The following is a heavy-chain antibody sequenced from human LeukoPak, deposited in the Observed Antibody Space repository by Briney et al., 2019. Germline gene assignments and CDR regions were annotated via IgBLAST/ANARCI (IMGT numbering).Heavy chain of an antibody. V-gene: IGHV4-31*03. CDR1: GGSISSGGYY. D-gene: IGHD3-9*01. CDR2: IYYSGIT. J-gene: IGHJ4*02. CDR3: AREGVSRYYLDY. Sequence: SQTLSLTCTVSGGSISSGGYYWSWIRQHPGKGLEWIGHIYYSGITYYNPSLKSRVTISVDTSKNQFSLKLNSVTAADTAVYYCAREGVSRYYLDYWGQGTLVTVSS.